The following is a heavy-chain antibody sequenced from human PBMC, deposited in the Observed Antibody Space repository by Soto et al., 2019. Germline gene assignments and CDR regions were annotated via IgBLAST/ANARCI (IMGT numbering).Heavy chain of an antibody. J-gene: IGHJ4*02. Sequence: GGSLRLSCSASGFTFSSYAMHWVRQAPGRGLEYVSAISSNGGSTYYADSVKGRFTISRDNSKNTLYLQMSSLRAEDTAVYYCVKGGWAKYDYWGQGTLVTVSS. CDR1: GFTFSSYA. V-gene: IGHV3-64D*08. CDR3: VKGGWAKYDY. D-gene: IGHD6-19*01. CDR2: ISSNGGST.